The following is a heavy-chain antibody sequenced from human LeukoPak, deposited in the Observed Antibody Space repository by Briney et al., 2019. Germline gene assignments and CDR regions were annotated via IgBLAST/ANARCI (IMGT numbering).Heavy chain of an antibody. J-gene: IGHJ6*02. V-gene: IGHV1-18*01. CDR2: ISAYNGNT. D-gene: IGHD2-15*01. Sequence: GASVKVSCKASGYTFTSYGISWVRQAPGQGLEWMGWISAYNGNTNYAQKLQGRVTMTTDTSTSTAYMELRSLRSDDTAVYYCARGRKVVPNLYYYYYGMDVWGQGTTVTVSS. CDR1: GYTFTSYG. CDR3: ARGRKVVPNLYYYYYGMDV.